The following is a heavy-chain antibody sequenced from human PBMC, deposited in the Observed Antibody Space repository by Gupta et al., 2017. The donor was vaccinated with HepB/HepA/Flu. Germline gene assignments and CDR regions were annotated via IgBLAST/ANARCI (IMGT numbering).Heavy chain of an antibody. V-gene: IGHV4-59*11. CDR1: GGFISSHY. D-gene: IGHD1-26*01. CDR3: ARELVGATGAFDI. Sequence: QVQLQESGPGLVKPSETLSLTCTVSGGFISSHYWAWIRQSPGKGLQWIGQIYFSGRTNYNASLKSRVTISIDTSKNQFSLKLASMTAADTAVYYCARELVGATGAFDIWGQGTVVTVSS. J-gene: IGHJ3*02. CDR2: IYFSGRT.